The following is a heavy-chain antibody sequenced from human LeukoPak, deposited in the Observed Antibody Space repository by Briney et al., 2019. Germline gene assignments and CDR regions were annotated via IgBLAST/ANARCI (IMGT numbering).Heavy chain of an antibody. CDR1: GGSISSGSYY. V-gene: IGHV4-61*02. CDR3: ARFPLDIAARRLRSFDY. J-gene: IGHJ4*02. Sequence: SQILSLTCTVSGGSISSGSYYWSWIRQPAGKGLEWIGRIYTSGSTNYNPSLKSRVTISVDTSKNQFSLKLSAVTAAYTAVYYCARFPLDIAARRLRSFDYWGQGTLVTVSS. D-gene: IGHD6-6*01. CDR2: IYTSGST.